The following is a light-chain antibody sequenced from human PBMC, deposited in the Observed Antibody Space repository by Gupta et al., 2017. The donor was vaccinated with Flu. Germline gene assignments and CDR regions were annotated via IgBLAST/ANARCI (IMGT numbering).Light chain of an antibody. J-gene: IGKJ3*01. CDR2: AAS. V-gene: IGKV1-27*01. CDR3: QKYNSAPPLFT. Sequence: DIQMTQSPSSLSASVGDRVTITCRASQGISNYLAWYQQKSGKVPKLLIYAASTLQSGVPSRFSGSGSGTDFTLTISSLQPEDVETYYCQKYNSAPPLFTFGPGTKVEIK. CDR1: QGISNY.